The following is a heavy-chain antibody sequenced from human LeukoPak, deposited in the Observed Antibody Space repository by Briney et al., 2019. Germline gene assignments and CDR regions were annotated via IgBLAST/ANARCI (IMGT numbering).Heavy chain of an antibody. J-gene: IGHJ3*02. CDR1: GGSISSSSYY. CDR3: ASGNPTSDAFDI. CDR2: IYYSGST. V-gene: IGHV4-39*01. D-gene: IGHD1-14*01. Sequence: PSETLSLTCTVSGGSISSSSYYWGWIRQPPGQGLEWIGSIYYSGSTYYNPSLKRRVTISVDTSKNQFSLKLSSVTAADTAVYYCASGNPTSDAFDIWGQGTMVTVSS.